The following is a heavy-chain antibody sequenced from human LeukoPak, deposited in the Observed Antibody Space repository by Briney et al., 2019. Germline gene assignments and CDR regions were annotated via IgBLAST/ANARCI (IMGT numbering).Heavy chain of an antibody. CDR1: GGSTSIYY. V-gene: IGHV4-59*01. J-gene: IGHJ5*02. CDR3: ARKRGGTAYSWFDP. D-gene: IGHD1-1*01. Sequence: SETLSLTCNVSGGSTSIYYWSWIRQPPGKALEWIGYVSYSGSTNYNPSLKSRVTISVDTSKNQFSLKLSSVTAADTAVYYCARKRGGTAYSWFDPWGQGTLVTVSS. CDR2: VSYSGST.